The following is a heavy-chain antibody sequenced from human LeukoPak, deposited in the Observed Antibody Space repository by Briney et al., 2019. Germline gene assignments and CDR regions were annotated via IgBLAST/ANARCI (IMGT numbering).Heavy chain of an antibody. Sequence: GESLKISCKTYGYTFINNWIGWVRQMPGKGLEWMGTIFPGDSDTTYSPSFQGQVTISVDKSIDTAYLQWSSLKASDTAMYYCARPKRRITIFGVVTIDAFDIWGQGTMVTVSS. CDR2: IFPGDSDT. CDR1: GYTFINNW. CDR3: ARPKRRITIFGVVTIDAFDI. V-gene: IGHV5-51*01. J-gene: IGHJ3*02. D-gene: IGHD3-3*01.